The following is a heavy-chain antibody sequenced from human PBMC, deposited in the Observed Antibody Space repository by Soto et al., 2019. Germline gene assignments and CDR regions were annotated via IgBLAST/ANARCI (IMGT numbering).Heavy chain of an antibody. D-gene: IGHD3-16*01. V-gene: IGHV1-18*01. Sequence: QVQLVQSGAEVKNPGASVKVSCKTFGYTFTSYGIGWARQAPGQGLEWMGWINTYKGNTNYAQNLQGRVTPTTDTATSTAYTGMRSLSSNDTAIYYCAMVDVYVTPSPQDVWGQGTTVTVSS. CDR1: GYTFTSYG. CDR2: INTYKGNT. CDR3: AMVDVYVTPSPQDV. J-gene: IGHJ6*02.